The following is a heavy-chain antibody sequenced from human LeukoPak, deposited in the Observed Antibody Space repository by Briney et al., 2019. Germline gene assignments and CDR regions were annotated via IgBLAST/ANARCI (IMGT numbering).Heavy chain of an antibody. CDR2: ITHNGST. Sequence: SETLSLTCAVYGGSFSGYYRSWIRQPRGKGLEWIGEITHNGSTNYNPALKRRVNISIDAFKNQFSLRLTSVTATDTGGYHCALHSGAGSLSRPCDPWGQGTRVTVS. CDR3: ALHSGAGSLSRPCDP. D-gene: IGHD3-10*01. V-gene: IGHV4-34*01. CDR1: GGSFSGYY. J-gene: IGHJ5*02.